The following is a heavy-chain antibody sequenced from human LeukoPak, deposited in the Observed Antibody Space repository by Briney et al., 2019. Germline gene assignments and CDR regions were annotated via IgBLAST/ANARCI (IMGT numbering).Heavy chain of an antibody. CDR2: IKQDGSEK. D-gene: IGHD3-3*01. CDR3: ASELRFLEWLFDP. V-gene: IGHV3-7*01. Sequence: PGGSLRLSCAASGFTFSSYWMSWVRQAPGKGLEWVANIKQDGSEKYYVDSVKGRFTISRDNAKNSLYLRMNSLRAEDTAVYYCASELRFLEWLFDPWGQGTLVTVSS. CDR1: GFTFSSYW. J-gene: IGHJ5*02.